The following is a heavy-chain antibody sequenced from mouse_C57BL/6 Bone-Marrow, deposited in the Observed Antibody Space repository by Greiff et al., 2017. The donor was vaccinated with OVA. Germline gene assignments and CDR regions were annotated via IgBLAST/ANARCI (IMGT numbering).Heavy chain of an antibody. J-gene: IGHJ4*01. CDR1: GFNIKDYY. CDR2: IDPEDGET. V-gene: IGHV14-2*01. D-gene: IGHD1-2*01. Sequence: VLLMESGAELVKPGASVKLSCTASGFNIKDYYMHWVKQRTEQGLEWIGRIDPEDGETKYASKFPGKATITAATSSNTAYLQRSSLASEDTAGYYCARVITTACYAMDYWGQGTSVTVSS. CDR3: ARVITTACYAMDY.